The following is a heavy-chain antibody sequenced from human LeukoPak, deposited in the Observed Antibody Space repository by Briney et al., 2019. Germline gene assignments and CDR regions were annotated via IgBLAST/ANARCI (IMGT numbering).Heavy chain of an antibody. D-gene: IGHD1-26*01. Sequence: GGSLRLSCAASGFTFSSYWMSWVRQAPGKGLEWVANIKQDGSEKYYVDSVKGRFTISRDNAKNSMYLQMNSLRAEDTAVYYCAKLPRYSGSSRDAFDIWGQGTMVTVSS. CDR3: AKLPRYSGSSRDAFDI. J-gene: IGHJ3*02. CDR2: IKQDGSEK. CDR1: GFTFSSYW. V-gene: IGHV3-7*01.